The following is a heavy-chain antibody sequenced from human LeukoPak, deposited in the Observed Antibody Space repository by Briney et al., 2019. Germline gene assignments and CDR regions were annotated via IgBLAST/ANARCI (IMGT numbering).Heavy chain of an antibody. V-gene: IGHV3-30*18. J-gene: IGHJ4*02. CDR1: GFTFSSYG. CDR3: AKDQNYFGSGSNAFDY. CDR2: ISYDGSNK. Sequence: GGSLRLSCAASGFTFSSYGMHWVRQAPGKGLEWVAVISYDGSNKYYADSVKGRFTISRDNSKNTLYLRMNSLRAEDTAVYHCAKDQNYFGSGSNAFDYWGQGTLVTVSS. D-gene: IGHD3-10*01.